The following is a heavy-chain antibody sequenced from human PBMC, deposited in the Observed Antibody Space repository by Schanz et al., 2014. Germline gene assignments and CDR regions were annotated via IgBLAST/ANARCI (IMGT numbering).Heavy chain of an antibody. V-gene: IGHV3-21*01. D-gene: IGHD5-18*01. CDR1: GFNFSSYS. CDR3: ARVALPGYSSPRDAFDI. J-gene: IGHJ3*02. Sequence: VQLVESGGGLVQPGGSLRLSCAASGFNFSSYSLNWVRQAPGKGLEWVSSISYGTSYIYYAESVKGRFTISRDNAKNSLCLQMNGLRAEDTAVYYCARVALPGYSSPRDAFDIWGQGTMVTVSS. CDR2: ISYGTSYI.